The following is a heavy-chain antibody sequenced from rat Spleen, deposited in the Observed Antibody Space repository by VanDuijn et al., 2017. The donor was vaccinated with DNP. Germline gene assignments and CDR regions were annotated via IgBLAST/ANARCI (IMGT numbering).Heavy chain of an antibody. V-gene: IGHV5-17*01. CDR3: STLNFYASLSGYFDY. CDR1: GFTFSGYA. Sequence: EVQLVESGGGLVQPGRSLKLSCAASGFTFSGYAMAWVRQAPKKGLEWVATISYDGTRTYYRDSVKGRFTISRDNAKSTLYLQMDSLRSEDTATYYCSTLNFYASLSGYFDYWGQGVMVTVSS. CDR2: ISYDGTRT. J-gene: IGHJ2*01. D-gene: IGHD1-12*01.